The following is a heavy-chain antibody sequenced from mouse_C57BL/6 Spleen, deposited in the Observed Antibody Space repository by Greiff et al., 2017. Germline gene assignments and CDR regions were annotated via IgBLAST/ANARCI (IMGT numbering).Heavy chain of an antibody. D-gene: IGHD1-1*01. V-gene: IGHV1-76*01. CDR1: GYTFTDYY. CDR2: IYPGSGNT. J-gene: IGHJ1*03. CDR3: ARGGYYGSSLYWYFDV. Sequence: QVQLQQSGAELVRPGASVKLSCKASGYTFTDYYINWVKQRPGQGLEWIARIYPGSGNTYYNEKFKGKATLTAEQSSSTAYMQLSSLTSEDSAVYFCARGGYYGSSLYWYFDVWGTGTTVTVSS.